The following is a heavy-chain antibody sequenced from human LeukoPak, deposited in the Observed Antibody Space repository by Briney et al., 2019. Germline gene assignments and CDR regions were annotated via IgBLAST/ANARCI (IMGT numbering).Heavy chain of an antibody. CDR3: ARGLFSDNDSSGYAFDI. V-gene: IGHV4-34*01. CDR2: INHSGST. Sequence: TETLSLTCAVYGGSFSGYYWSWIRQPPGKGLECIGEINHSGSTNYNPSLKSRVSISVDTSKNQFSLKLSSVTAADTAVYYCARGLFSDNDSSGYAFDIWGQGTMVTVSS. CDR1: GGSFSGYY. J-gene: IGHJ3*02. D-gene: IGHD3-22*01.